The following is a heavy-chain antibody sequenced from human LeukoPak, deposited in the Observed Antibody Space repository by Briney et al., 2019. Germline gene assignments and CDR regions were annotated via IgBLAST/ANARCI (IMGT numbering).Heavy chain of an antibody. V-gene: IGHV4-61*02. CDR1: GGSISSGNFY. D-gene: IGHD3-3*01. Sequence: PSETLSLTCTVSGGSISSGNFYWSWIRQPAGKGLEWIGRINSSGSTNYNPSLKSRVTISRDTSRNQFSLKLSSVTAADTAVYYCARAGAYDSRSFEFQSWGQGTLVTVSS. CDR3: ARAGAYDSRSFEFQS. J-gene: IGHJ1*01. CDR2: INSSGST.